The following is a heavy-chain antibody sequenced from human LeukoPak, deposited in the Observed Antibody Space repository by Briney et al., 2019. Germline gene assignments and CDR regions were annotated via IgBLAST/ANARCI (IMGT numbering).Heavy chain of an antibody. CDR2: IYYSGST. V-gene: IGHV4-59*01. CDR1: GGSISSYY. J-gene: IGHJ6*02. CDR3: ARDRAYDGMDV. Sequence: SETLSLTSTVSGGSISSYYWSWIRQPPGKGLEWIGYIYYSGSTNYNPSLKSRITISVDTSKNQFSLKLSSVTAADTAVYYCARDRAYDGMDVWGQGTTVTVSS.